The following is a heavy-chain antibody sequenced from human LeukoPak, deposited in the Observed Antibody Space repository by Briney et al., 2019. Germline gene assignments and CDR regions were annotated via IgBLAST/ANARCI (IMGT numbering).Heavy chain of an antibody. CDR1: GGTFSSYA. V-gene: IGHV1-69*05. J-gene: IGHJ4*02. CDR3: ARDKLLEDVDTAMVD. CDR2: IIPIFGTA. Sequence: SVKVSCKXSGGTFSSYAINWARQSPGQGLEWMGRIIPIFGTANYAQKFQGRVTITTDESTSTAYMELSSLRSEDTAVYYCARDKLLEDVDTAMVDWGQGTLVTVSS. D-gene: IGHD5-18*01.